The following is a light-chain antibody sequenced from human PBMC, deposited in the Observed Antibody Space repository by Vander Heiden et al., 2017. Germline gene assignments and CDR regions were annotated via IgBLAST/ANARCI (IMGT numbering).Light chain of an antibody. V-gene: IGLV1-40*01. J-gene: IGLJ2*01. Sequence: QSVLTQPPSVSGAPGQRVTISCTGSSSNFGAGNAVHWYQPVPGTAPNLLIYGNSNRPSGVPDRFSGSKSGTSASLAITGLQAEDEADYYCQSHDSSLRTVLFGGGTKLTVL. CDR2: GNS. CDR1: SSNFGAGNA. CDR3: QSHDSSLRTVL.